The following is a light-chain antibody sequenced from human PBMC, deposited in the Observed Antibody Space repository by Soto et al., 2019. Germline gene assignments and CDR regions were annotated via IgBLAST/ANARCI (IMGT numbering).Light chain of an antibody. J-gene: IGKJ4*01. CDR1: QTISDTF. CDR3: QQFGVSPT. CDR2: GAS. V-gene: IGKV3-20*01. Sequence: EIVLTQSPGTLSLSPGERATLSCRASQTISDTFLAWYQQTPGPAPRLLIYGASSRATDIPDRFSGTGSGTDFTLTIDRLEPEDFAVYYCQQFGVSPTFGGGTKVEIK.